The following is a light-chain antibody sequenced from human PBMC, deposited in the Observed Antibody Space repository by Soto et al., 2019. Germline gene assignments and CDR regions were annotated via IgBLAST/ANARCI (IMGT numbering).Light chain of an antibody. Sequence: DIQMTQSPSTLSASVGDRVTITCRASQSLSWWAWYQQKPGKAPKLLIYVASSLQSGVPSRFSGSGSGTEFTLTISSLQPDDFATYYCLQYNTYPWTFGQGTKVEIK. CDR1: QSLSW. V-gene: IGKV1-5*03. CDR3: LQYNTYPWT. J-gene: IGKJ1*01. CDR2: VAS.